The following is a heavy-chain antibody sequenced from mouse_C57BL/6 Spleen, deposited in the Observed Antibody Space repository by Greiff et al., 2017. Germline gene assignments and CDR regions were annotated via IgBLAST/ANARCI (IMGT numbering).Heavy chain of an antibody. J-gene: IGHJ4*01. V-gene: IGHV1-76*01. D-gene: IGHD2-1*01. CDR2: IYPGSGNT. Sequence: VQLQQSGAELVRPGASVKLSCKASGYTFTDYYINWVKQRPGQGLEWIARIYPGSGNTYYNEKFKGKATLTAEKSSSTAYMQLSSLTSEDSAVYFCAREGNYNAMGYWGRGTSVTVSS. CDR3: AREGNYNAMGY. CDR1: GYTFTDYY.